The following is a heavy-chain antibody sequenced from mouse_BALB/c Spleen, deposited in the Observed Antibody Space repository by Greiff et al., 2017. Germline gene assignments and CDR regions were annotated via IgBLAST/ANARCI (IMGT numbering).Heavy chain of an antibody. Sequence: QVQLQQSGAELMKPGASVKISCKATGYTFSSYWIEWVKQRPGHGLEWIGEILPGSGSTNYNEKFKGKATLTSDKSSSTAYMELSSLTSEDSAVYYCARFNYGYVGYFDVWGAGTTVTVSS. CDR1: GYTFSSYW. J-gene: IGHJ1*01. CDR2: ILPGSGST. CDR3: ARFNYGYVGYFDV. V-gene: IGHV1-9*01. D-gene: IGHD1-2*01.